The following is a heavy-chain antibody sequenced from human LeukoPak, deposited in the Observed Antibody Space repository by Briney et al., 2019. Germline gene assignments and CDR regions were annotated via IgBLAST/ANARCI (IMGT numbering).Heavy chain of an antibody. V-gene: IGHV4-59*10. CDR3: ARGSNSGSYFFDY. J-gene: IGHJ4*02. CDR2: IYTSGST. D-gene: IGHD1-26*01. CDR1: GGSFSGYY. Sequence: PSETLSLTCAVYGGSFSGYYWSWIRQPAGKGLEWIGRIYTSGSTNYNPSLKSRVTMSVDTSKNQFSLKLSSVTAADTAVYYCARGSNSGSYFFDYWGQGTLVTVSS.